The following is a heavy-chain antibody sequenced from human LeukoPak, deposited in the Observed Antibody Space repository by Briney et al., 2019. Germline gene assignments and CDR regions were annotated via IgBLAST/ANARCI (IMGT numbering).Heavy chain of an antibody. CDR2: ISYDGSNK. D-gene: IGHD6-13*01. J-gene: IGHJ4*02. CDR1: GVTFSSYA. CDR3: ARGESSSWYEDY. V-gene: IGHV3-30-3*01. Sequence: GGSLRLSCAASGVTFSSYAMHWVRQAPGKGLEWVAVISYDGSNKYYADSVKGRFTISRDNSKNTLYLQMNSLRAEDTAVYYCARGESSSWYEDYWGQGTLVTVSS.